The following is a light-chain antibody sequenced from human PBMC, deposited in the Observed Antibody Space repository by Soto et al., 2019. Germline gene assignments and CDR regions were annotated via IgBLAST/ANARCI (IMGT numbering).Light chain of an antibody. CDR1: QSVSSNF. CDR3: QQYGSSPLT. CDR2: GAS. V-gene: IGKV3-20*01. J-gene: IGKJ4*01. Sequence: EIVLTQSPGTLSLSPGERATLSCRASQSVSSNFLVWYQQKPGQAPRLLIYGASNRATGIPDRFSGSGSGTEFTLTISRLEAEDFAVYSCQQYGSSPLTFGGGTKVEIK.